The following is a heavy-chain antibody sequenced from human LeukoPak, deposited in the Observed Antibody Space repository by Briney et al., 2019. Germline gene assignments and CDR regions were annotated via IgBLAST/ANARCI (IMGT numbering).Heavy chain of an antibody. Sequence: GGSLRLSCSTSGFTFSNHFMHWVRQAPGKGLEYVSSIGPNGASTLYADSVKGRFTISRDNSKNALYLQLTSLRLEDTALYYCVKDLSGTWSFDYWGQGTLVTVSS. CDR3: VKDLSGTWSFDY. V-gene: IGHV3-64D*06. J-gene: IGHJ4*02. D-gene: IGHD1-26*01. CDR1: GFTFSNHF. CDR2: IGPNGAST.